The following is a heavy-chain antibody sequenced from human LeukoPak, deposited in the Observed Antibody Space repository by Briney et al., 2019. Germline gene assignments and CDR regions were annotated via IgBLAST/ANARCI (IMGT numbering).Heavy chain of an antibody. CDR2: INHSGCT. D-gene: IGHD3-22*01. J-gene: IGHJ4*02. CDR3: AGTVLSGFLDY. V-gene: IGHV4-34*01. CDR1: GGSFSGYY. Sequence: SETLSLTCAVYGGSFSGYYWSWIRQPPGKGLEWIGEINHSGCTNYNPPLKSRVTISVDTSKNQFSLKLSSVTAADTAVYYCAGTVLSGFLDYWGQGTLVTVSS.